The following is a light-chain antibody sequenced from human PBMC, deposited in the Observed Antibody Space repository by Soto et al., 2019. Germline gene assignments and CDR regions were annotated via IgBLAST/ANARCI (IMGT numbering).Light chain of an antibody. J-gene: IGKJ1*01. CDR1: QSVSSN. CDR2: GAS. V-gene: IGKV3-15*01. CDR3: QQYNSWPPWT. Sequence: EIVMTQSPATLSLSPGERATLSCRASQSVSSNLAWYQQKPGQAPRLLIYGASTRATAITARFSGSGSGTEFTLTISSLQSEDFAVYYCQQYNSWPPWTFGQGTKVEIK.